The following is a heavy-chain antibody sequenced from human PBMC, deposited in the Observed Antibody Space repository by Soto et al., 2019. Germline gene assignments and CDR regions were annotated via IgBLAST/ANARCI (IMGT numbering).Heavy chain of an antibody. J-gene: IGHJ4*02. CDR1: GFTFSSFW. Sequence: EVQLVESGGGLVQPGGSLRLSCAVSGFTFSSFWMHWVRQAPGEWLVWVSRINTDGSSTSYADSVKGRFTISRDNAKNTLYLQMNSLRVEDTAMYYCAKRGVDTFALSYWGQGTLVTVSS. CDR3: AKRGVDTFALSY. V-gene: IGHV3-74*01. D-gene: IGHD3-10*01. CDR2: INTDGSST.